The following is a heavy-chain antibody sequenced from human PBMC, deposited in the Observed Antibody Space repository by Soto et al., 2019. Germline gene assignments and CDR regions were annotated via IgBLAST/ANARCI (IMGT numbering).Heavy chain of an antibody. D-gene: IGHD4-17*01. CDR1: GGSISSRSSY. CDR2: IYYIGNT. Sequence: QLQLQDSGPGLVKPSETLSLTCTVSGGSISSRSSYWVWIRQPPGKGLEWIGTIYYIGNTYYNPYLKCRVALSIASAKTRYSLKLNYVTTAETAVYYCGAQDYVAKGYHFETWGQGPLVSVTS. J-gene: IGHJ4*02. CDR3: GAQDYVAKGYHFET. V-gene: IGHV4-39*02.